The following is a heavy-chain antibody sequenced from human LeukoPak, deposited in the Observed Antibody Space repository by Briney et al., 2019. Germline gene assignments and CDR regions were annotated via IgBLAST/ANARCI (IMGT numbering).Heavy chain of an antibody. V-gene: IGHV4-34*01. D-gene: IGHD4-17*01. CDR1: GGSFSGYY. Sequence: SETLSLTCAVYGGSFSGYYWSWIRQPPGKGLEWIGEINHSGSTNYNTSLKSRVTISVDTSKNQFSLKLSSVTAADTAVYYCASALTYGDYSRFDPWGQGTLVTVSS. CDR2: INHSGST. CDR3: ASALTYGDYSRFDP. J-gene: IGHJ5*02.